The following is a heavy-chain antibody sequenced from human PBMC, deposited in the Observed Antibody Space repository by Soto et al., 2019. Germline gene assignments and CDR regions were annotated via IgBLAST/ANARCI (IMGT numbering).Heavy chain of an antibody. V-gene: IGHV1-69*13. D-gene: IGHD6-13*01. CDR1: GGTFSSYA. Sequence: GASVKVSCKASGGTFSSYAISWVRQAPGQGLEWMGGIIPIFGTANYAQKFQGRVTITADESTSTAYMELSSLRSEDTAVYYRASGLAAGTDYWGQGTLVTVSS. J-gene: IGHJ4*02. CDR2: IIPIFGTA. CDR3: ASGLAAGTDY.